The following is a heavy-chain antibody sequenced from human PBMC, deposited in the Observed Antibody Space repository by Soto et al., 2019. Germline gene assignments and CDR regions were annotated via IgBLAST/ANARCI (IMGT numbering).Heavy chain of an antibody. CDR1: GFTFSSYG. CDR2: ISYDGSNK. CDR3: AKEEREQQLHPQALDY. Sequence: GGSLRLSCAASGFTFSSYGMHWVRQAPGKGLEWVAVISYDGSNKYYADSVKGRFTISRDNSKNTLYLQMNSLRAEDTAVYYCAKEEREQQLHPQALDYWGQGTLVTVSS. D-gene: IGHD6-13*01. J-gene: IGHJ4*02. V-gene: IGHV3-30*18.